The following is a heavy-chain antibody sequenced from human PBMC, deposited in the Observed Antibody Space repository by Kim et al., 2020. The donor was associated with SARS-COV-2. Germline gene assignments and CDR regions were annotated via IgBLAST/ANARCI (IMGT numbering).Heavy chain of an antibody. CDR3: ARGVTAGVDR. D-gene: IGHD2-21*02. Sequence: ASVKVSCKASGYNFTSFEINWVRQATGQGLEWMGRMSPNRLNTGSAQKFQGRVTMSTDISITTAYMELSSLTSEDTAVYYCARGVTAGVDRWGQGTMVTV. CDR1: GYNFTSFE. V-gene: IGHV1-8*01. J-gene: IGHJ3*02. CDR2: MSPNRLNT.